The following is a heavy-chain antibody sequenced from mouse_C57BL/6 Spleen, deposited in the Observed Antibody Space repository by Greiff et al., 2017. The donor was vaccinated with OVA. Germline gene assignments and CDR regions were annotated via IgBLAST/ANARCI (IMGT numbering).Heavy chain of an antibody. CDR3: ARRDGYYALFDY. CDR1: GYTFTDHT. J-gene: IGHJ2*01. Sequence: VKLMESDAELVKPGASVKISCKVSGYTFTDHTIHWMKQRPEQGLEWIGYIYPRDGSTKYNEKFKGKATLTADKSSSTAYMQLNSLTSEDSAVYFCARRDGYYALFDYWGQGTTLTVSS. D-gene: IGHD2-3*01. V-gene: IGHV1-78*01. CDR2: IYPRDGST.